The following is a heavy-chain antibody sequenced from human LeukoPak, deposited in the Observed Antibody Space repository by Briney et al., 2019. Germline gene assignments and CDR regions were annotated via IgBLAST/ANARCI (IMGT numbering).Heavy chain of an antibody. D-gene: IGHD2-15*01. CDR2: IYHSGST. CDR3: ASYCSGGSCYEPYFDY. J-gene: IGHJ4*02. CDR1: GGAISSSNW. V-gene: IGHV4-4*02. Sequence: SGTLSLTCAVSGGAISSSNWWSWVRQPPGKGLEWIGEIYHSGSTNYNPSLKSRVTISVDKSKNQFSLKLSSVTAADTAVYYCASYCSGGSCYEPYFDYWGQGTLFTVSS.